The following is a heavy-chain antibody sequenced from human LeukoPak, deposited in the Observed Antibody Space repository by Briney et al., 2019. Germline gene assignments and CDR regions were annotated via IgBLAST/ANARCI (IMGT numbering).Heavy chain of an antibody. CDR1: GGSISSSSYY. CDR2: IYYSGST. Sequence: SETLSLTCTVSGGSISSSSYYWGWIRQPPGKGLEWIGSIYYSGSTYYNPSLKSRVTISVDTSKNQFSLKLSSVTAADTAVYYCARGYGSGSYFDYWGQGTLVTVST. V-gene: IGHV4-39*07. D-gene: IGHD3-10*01. J-gene: IGHJ4*02. CDR3: ARGYGSGSYFDY.